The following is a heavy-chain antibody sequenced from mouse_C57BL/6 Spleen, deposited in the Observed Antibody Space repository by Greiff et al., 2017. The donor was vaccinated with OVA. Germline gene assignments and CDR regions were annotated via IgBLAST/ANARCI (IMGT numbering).Heavy chain of an antibody. CDR2: INPNNGGT. Sequence: EVQLQQSGPELVKPGASVKISCKASGYTFTDYYMNWVKQSHGKSLEWIGDINPNNGGTSYNQKFKGKATLTVDKSSSTASMELRSLTSEDSAVYYCAKIYDGNPFDYWGQGTTLTVSS. V-gene: IGHV1-26*01. D-gene: IGHD2-1*01. J-gene: IGHJ2*01. CDR3: AKIYDGNPFDY. CDR1: GYTFTDYY.